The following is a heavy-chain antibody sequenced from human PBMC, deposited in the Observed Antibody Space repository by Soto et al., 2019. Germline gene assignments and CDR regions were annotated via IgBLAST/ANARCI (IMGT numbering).Heavy chain of an antibody. V-gene: IGHV4-39*01. Sequence: SETLSLTCTVSGGSISSSSYYWGWIRQPPGKGLEWIGSIYYSGSTYYNPSPKSRVTISVDTSKNQFSLKLSSVTAADTAVYYCARQAQSGGGSSWYFPTIQLPYYYYGMDVWGQGTTVTVSS. CDR1: GGSISSSSYY. CDR3: ARQAQSGGGSSWYFPTIQLPYYYYGMDV. J-gene: IGHJ6*02. D-gene: IGHD6-13*01. CDR2: IYYSGST.